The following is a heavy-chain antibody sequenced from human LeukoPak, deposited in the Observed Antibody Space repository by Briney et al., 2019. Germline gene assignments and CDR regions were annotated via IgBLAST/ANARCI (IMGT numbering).Heavy chain of an antibody. Sequence: PAETLSLTCTVSGGSISSGGYYWSWIRQHPGKGLEWIGYIYYSGSTYYNPSLKSRVTISVDTSKNQFSLKLSSVTAADTAVYYCARADSSGSDYWGQGTLVTVSS. V-gene: IGHV4-31*03. D-gene: IGHD6-6*01. CDR1: GGSISSGGYY. CDR2: IYYSGST. CDR3: ARADSSGSDY. J-gene: IGHJ4*02.